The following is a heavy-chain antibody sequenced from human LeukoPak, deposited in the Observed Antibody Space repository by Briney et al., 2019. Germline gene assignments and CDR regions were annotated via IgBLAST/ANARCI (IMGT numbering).Heavy chain of an antibody. CDR3: ARDRGYSYGYEDY. CDR1: GFTFSSYA. Sequence: PGGSLRLSCAASGFTFSSYAMSWVRQAPGKGLEWVSAISGSGGSTYYADSVKGRFTISRDNSKNTLYLQMNSLRAEDTAVYYCARDRGYSYGYEDYWGQGTLVTVSS. V-gene: IGHV3-23*01. D-gene: IGHD5-18*01. CDR2: ISGSGGST. J-gene: IGHJ4*02.